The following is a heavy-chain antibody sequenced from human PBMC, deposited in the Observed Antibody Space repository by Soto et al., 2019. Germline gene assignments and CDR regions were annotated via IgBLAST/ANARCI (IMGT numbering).Heavy chain of an antibody. Sequence: SETLSLTCTVSGGSVSSGSYYWSWIRQPPGKGLEWIGYIYYSGSTNYNPSLKSRVTISVDTSKNQFSLKLSSVTAADTAVYYCARGYDYDISYFDYWGQGTLVTVSS. V-gene: IGHV4-61*01. J-gene: IGHJ4*02. D-gene: IGHD3-16*01. CDR1: GGSVSSGSYY. CDR2: IYYSGST. CDR3: ARGYDYDISYFDY.